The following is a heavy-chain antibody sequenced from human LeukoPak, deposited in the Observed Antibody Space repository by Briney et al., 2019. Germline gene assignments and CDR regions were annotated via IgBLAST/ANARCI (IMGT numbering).Heavy chain of an antibody. CDR2: IYYSGST. Sequence: PSETLSLTCTVSGCSISSYYWSWIRQPPGKGLEWIAYIYYSGSTNYNPSLKSRVTISVDTSKNQFSLKLTSLTAADTAAYSCARPGSAWYPLNTWGEGALVTV. CDR1: GCSISSYY. D-gene: IGHD6-19*01. V-gene: IGHV4-59*08. J-gene: IGHJ5*02. CDR3: ARPGSAWYPLNT.